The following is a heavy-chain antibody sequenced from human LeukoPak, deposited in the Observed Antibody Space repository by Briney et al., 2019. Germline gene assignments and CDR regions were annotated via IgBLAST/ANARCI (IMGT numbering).Heavy chain of an antibody. J-gene: IGHJ4*02. D-gene: IGHD3-16*02. CDR1: GFTFSSYG. V-gene: IGHV3-30*02. Sequence: GGSLRLSCAASGFTFSSYGMHWVRQAPGKGLEGVAFIRYDGSNKYYADSVKGRFTISRDNSKNTPYLQMNSLRAEDTAVYYCARADYVWGSYRYPATFDYWGQGTLVTVSS. CDR2: IRYDGSNK. CDR3: ARADYVWGSYRYPATFDY.